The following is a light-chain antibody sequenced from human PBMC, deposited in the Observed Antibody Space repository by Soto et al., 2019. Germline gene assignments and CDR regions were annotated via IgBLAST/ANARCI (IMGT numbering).Light chain of an antibody. CDR3: HQRQSWPRT. J-gene: IGKJ1*01. Sequence: EIVLTQSPATLSSSPGETATLSCRASQYVVTRLAWYQHKPGQAPRLLIYYMSKRATGIPARFSGSGSGTDFTLTISNLAPEDFGVYYCHQRQSWPRTFGQGTKVDIK. V-gene: IGKV3-11*01. CDR2: YMS. CDR1: QYVVTR.